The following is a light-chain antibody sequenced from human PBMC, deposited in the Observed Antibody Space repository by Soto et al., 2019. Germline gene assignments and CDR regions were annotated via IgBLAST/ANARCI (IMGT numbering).Light chain of an antibody. Sequence: DLQMTQSPSSLSASVGDRVTITCRASQSISSHLNWYQQKPGKAPKLLIYAASSSQSGVPSRFSGRGSGTDFTLTISSLQPEDFATYYCQQSYRTPRTFGQGTKVDFK. J-gene: IGKJ1*01. V-gene: IGKV1-39*01. CDR3: QQSYRTPRT. CDR2: AAS. CDR1: QSISSH.